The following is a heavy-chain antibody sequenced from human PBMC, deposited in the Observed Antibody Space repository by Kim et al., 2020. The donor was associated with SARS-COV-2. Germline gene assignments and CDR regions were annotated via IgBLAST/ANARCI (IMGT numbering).Heavy chain of an antibody. V-gene: IGHV3-30-3*01. CDR3: ARDFEALYDSSGYYYPAFDY. CDR1: GFTFSSYA. J-gene: IGHJ4*02. Sequence: GGSLRLSCAASGFTFSSYAMHWVRQAPGKGLEWVAVISYDGSNKYYADSVKGRFTISRDNSKNTLYLQMNSLRAEDTAVYYCARDFEALYDSSGYYYPAFDYWGQGTLVTVSS. CDR2: ISYDGSNK. D-gene: IGHD3-22*01.